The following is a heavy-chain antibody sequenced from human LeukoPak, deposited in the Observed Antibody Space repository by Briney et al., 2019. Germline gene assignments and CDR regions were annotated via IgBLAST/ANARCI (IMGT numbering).Heavy chain of an antibody. J-gene: IGHJ4*02. CDR2: IDTAGNT. V-gene: IGHV3-13*04. CDR3: TRERVGVGRLSDLDY. CDR1: GFTFSNYD. Sequence: PGGSLRLSCAASGFTFSNYDIHWVRQVTGKSLEWVSSIDTAGNTYYADSVKGRFILSRENVKTSVYLQMNSLGAGDTAVYYCTRERVGVGRLSDLDYWGQGTLVTVSS. D-gene: IGHD3-16*02.